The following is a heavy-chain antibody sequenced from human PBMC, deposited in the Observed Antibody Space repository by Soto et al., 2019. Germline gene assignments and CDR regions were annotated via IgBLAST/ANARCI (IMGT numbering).Heavy chain of an antibody. CDR2: ISGYNGKT. CDR1: GYMFNSYG. J-gene: IGHJ4*02. V-gene: IGHV1-18*01. D-gene: IGHD6-19*01. Sequence: QVQLVQSGGEVKKPGASVKVSCKTSGYMFNSYGMSWLRQAPGQGLEWLGWISGYNGKTEYAEKFQGRVTMTIETSTTTVHMELRSLRYDDTASYDCARDETYTSGWYFEYWGQGTLVTVTP. CDR3: ARDETYTSGWYFEY.